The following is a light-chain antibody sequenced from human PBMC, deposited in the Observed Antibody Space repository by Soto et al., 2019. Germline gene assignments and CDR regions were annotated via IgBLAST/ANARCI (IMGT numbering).Light chain of an antibody. J-gene: IGKJ3*01. Sequence: EIVLTQSPVTLSLSPGERATLSCRASQSVSTSLDWYQQKPGQSPRLLIYDAAHRATGIPVRFSGGGSGTDFTLTISSLEPEDASVYYCQQYGSSPPQVTFGPGTKVDIK. CDR3: QQYGSSPPQVT. V-gene: IGKV3-11*01. CDR2: DAA. CDR1: QSVSTS.